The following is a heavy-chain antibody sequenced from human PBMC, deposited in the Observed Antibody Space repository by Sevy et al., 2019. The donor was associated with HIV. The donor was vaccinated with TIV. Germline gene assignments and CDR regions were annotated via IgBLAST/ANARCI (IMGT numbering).Heavy chain of an antibody. V-gene: IGHV3-23*01. CDR2: LSFGCGRI. D-gene: IGHD2-8*01. CDR3: AREGCTKPHDY. Sequence: GGSLRLSCATSGFKFSQYSMSWVRQAPGRGLEWVSTLSFGCGRINYADSVKGRFTISRDDSKDTVYLQMNSLRVEDTAVYFCAREGCTKPHDYWGQRTLVTVSS. CDR1: GFKFSQYS. J-gene: IGHJ4*02.